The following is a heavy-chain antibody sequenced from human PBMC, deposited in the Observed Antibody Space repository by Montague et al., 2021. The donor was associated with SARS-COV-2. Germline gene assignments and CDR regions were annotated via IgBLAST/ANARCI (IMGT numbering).Heavy chain of an antibody. J-gene: IGHJ6*02. CDR2: IYYSGST. CDR1: GGSISSSSYY. Sequence: SETLSLTCTVSGGSISSSSYYWGWIRQPPGKGLEWIGYIYYSGSTNYNPSLKSRVTISVDTSKNQFSLKLSSVTAADTAVYYCARDKPDYGFWPGYGMDVWGQGTTVTVSS. V-gene: IGHV4-61*01. CDR3: ARDKPDYGFWPGYGMDV. D-gene: IGHD3-3*01.